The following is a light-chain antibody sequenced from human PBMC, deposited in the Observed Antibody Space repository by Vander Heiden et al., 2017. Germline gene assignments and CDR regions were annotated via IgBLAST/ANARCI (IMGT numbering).Light chain of an antibody. CDR2: AAS. Sequence: DIQMTQSPSSLSAFVGDRVTITCRASQVISNNLAWYQQKPGKVPKLLIYAASTLQSGVPSRFSGSGSGTDFTLTITSLQPEDVATYYCQKENSAPWTFGQGTKVEIK. CDR3: QKENSAPWT. CDR1: QVISNN. J-gene: IGKJ1*01. V-gene: IGKV1-27*01.